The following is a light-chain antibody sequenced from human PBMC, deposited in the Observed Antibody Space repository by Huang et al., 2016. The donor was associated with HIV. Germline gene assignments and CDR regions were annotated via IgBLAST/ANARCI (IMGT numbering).Light chain of an antibody. CDR1: HSVDSD. J-gene: IGKJ4*01. CDR3: QQYNDWPPLT. CDR2: DAS. Sequence: EIEMTQSPATLSVSPGEIATLSCRASHSVDSDLAWYQQKPGQAPRLLIYDASTRATGISAKFNGTGSGTEFSLSITNLQSEDFAVYYCQQYNDWPPLTFGGGTKVEI. V-gene: IGKV3-15*01.